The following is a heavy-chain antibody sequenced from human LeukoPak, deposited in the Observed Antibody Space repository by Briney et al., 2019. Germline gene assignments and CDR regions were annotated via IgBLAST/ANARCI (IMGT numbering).Heavy chain of an antibody. CDR2: IYPGDSDT. CDR1: GYSFTNYW. D-gene: IGHD2-15*01. CDR3: ARSQGYCSGGSCLQGDWFDP. J-gene: IGHJ5*02. Sequence: GESLKISCKGSGYSFTNYWIGWVRQMPGKSLEWMGLIYPGDSDTRYSPSFQGQVTISADKSISTTYLQWSGLKASDTAMYYCARSQGYCSGGSCLQGDWFDPWGRGTLVTVSS. V-gene: IGHV5-51*01.